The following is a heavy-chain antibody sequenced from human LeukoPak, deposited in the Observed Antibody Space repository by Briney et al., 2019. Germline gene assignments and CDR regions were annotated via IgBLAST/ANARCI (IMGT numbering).Heavy chain of an antibody. V-gene: IGHV3-48*04. D-gene: IGHD5-12*01. CDR3: AKGDSGYYNDAFDI. Sequence: GGSLRLSCAASGFTFSSYSMNWVRQAPGKGLEWVSYISSSSSTIYYADSVKGRFTISRDNAKNSLYLQMNSLRAEDTALYYCAKGDSGYYNDAFDIWGQGTMVTVSS. J-gene: IGHJ3*02. CDR1: GFTFSSYS. CDR2: ISSSSSTI.